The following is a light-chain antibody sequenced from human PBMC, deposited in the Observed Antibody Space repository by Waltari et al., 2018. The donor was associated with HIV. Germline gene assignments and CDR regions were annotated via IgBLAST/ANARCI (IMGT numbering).Light chain of an antibody. V-gene: IGLV2-14*01. CDR2: EVS. J-gene: IGLJ3*02. Sequence: QSALTQPASVSGSPGQSITISCTGTDTDVGTYKSVSWFQHHPGKAPKLIISEVSNRPSGLSHRFSGSKSGNTASLIISGLQAEDEASYYCTSYTTTNTWVFGGGTNLTVL. CDR1: DTDVGTYKS. CDR3: TSYTTTNTWV.